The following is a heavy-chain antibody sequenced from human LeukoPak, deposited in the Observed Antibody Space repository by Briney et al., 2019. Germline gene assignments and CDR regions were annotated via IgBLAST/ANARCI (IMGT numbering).Heavy chain of an antibody. J-gene: IGHJ4*02. CDR3: ARRVATWFGESYYFDY. D-gene: IGHD3-10*01. CDR1: DGSFSGYY. Sequence: TEALSLTCAVYDGSFSGYYWSWIRQPPGKGLEWIGEINHSGSTNYNPSLKSRVTISVDTSKNQFSLKLSSVTAADTAVYYCARRVATWFGESYYFDYWGQGTLVTVSS. CDR2: INHSGST. V-gene: IGHV4-34*01.